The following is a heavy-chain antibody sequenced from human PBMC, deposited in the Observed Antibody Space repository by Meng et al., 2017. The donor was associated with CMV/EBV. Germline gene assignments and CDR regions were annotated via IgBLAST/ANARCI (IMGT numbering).Heavy chain of an antibody. CDR3: VRDGDSSNWPLDY. CDR1: GFMFSDYG. D-gene: IGHD6-13*01. Sequence: HGPLGESGGGVVQPGRSLRLSCAVSGFMFSDYGMHWVRQAPGKAPEWVAFILKDGSDKFYRDSVKGRFTISRDPGKNTLYLQMDSLRPEDTAIYYCVRDGDSSNWPLDYWGQGTLVTVSS. V-gene: IGHV3-30*03. J-gene: IGHJ4*02. CDR2: ILKDGSDK.